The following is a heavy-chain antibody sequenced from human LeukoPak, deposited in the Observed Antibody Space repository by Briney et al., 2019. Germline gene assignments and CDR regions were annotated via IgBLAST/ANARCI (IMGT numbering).Heavy chain of an antibody. Sequence: SETLSLTCTVSGVSMSSSSYYWGWIRPSPGKGLEWIGSIYYSGANHYNPSLKSRVTMSVDTSKNQFSVKLTSVTATDTAVYYCVRVRGYWLVRGYLDYWGQGTQVTVSS. CDR3: VRVRGYWLVRGYLDY. CDR1: GVSMSSSSYY. D-gene: IGHD6-19*01. CDR2: IYYSGAN. J-gene: IGHJ4*02. V-gene: IGHV4-39*02.